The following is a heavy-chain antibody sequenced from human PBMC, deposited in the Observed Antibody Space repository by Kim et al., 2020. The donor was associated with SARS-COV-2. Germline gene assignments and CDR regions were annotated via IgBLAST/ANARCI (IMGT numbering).Heavy chain of an antibody. J-gene: IGHJ6*02. Sequence: GGSLRLSCAASGFTFSSYGMHWVRQAPGKGLEWVAVISYDGSNKYYADSVKGRFTISRDNSKNTLYLQMNSLRAEDTAVYYCAKGGVLLWFGESQYGMDVWGQGTTVTVSS. CDR3: AKGGVLLWFGESQYGMDV. D-gene: IGHD3-10*01. CDR2: ISYDGSNK. CDR1: GFTFSSYG. V-gene: IGHV3-30*18.